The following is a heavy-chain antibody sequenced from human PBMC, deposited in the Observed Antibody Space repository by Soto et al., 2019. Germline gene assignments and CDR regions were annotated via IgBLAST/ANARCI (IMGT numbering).Heavy chain of an antibody. J-gene: IGHJ4*02. D-gene: IGHD2-2*01. V-gene: IGHV1-18*01. CDR3: AASLGYCSSTSCYARGEY. Sequence: EASVKVSCKASGYTFTSYCISWVRQAPGQGLEWMGWISAYNGNTNYAQKLQGRVTMTTDTSTSTAYMELRSLRSDDTAVYYCAASLGYCSSTSCYARGEYWGQGTLVTVSS. CDR1: GYTFTSYC. CDR2: ISAYNGNT.